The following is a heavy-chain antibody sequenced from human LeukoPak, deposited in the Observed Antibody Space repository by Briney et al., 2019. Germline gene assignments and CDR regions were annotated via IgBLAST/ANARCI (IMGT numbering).Heavy chain of an antibody. V-gene: IGHV3-20*04. Sequence: PGGSRRLSCAASGFTFDDYGMSWVRQAPGKGLEWVSGINWNGGRTGYADSVKGRFTISRDNAKNSLYLQMNSLRAEDTAVYYCARFGGLLLAPFDYWGQGTLVTVSS. CDR1: GFTFDDYG. CDR3: ARFGGLLLAPFDY. J-gene: IGHJ4*02. D-gene: IGHD2-2*01. CDR2: INWNGGRT.